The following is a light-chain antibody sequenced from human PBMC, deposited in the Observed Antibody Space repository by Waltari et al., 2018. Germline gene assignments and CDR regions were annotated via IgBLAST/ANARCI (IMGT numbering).Light chain of an antibody. CDR1: LSVSNF. Sequence: EIVLTQSPATLSLSPGERATLSCRASLSVSNFLAWYQQKPGQAPRLLIYHASNRATGIPARFSGRGSGTDFTLTISSLEPGDSAVYYCQQRANWPPLTFGGGTRVEI. J-gene: IGKJ4*01. CDR3: QQRANWPPLT. CDR2: HAS. V-gene: IGKV3-11*01.